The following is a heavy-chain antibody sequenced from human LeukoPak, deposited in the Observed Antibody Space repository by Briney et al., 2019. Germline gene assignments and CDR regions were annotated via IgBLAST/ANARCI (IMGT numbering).Heavy chain of an antibody. J-gene: IGHJ6*02. CDR2: IYYSGST. CDR1: GGSISSGGYY. Sequence: ASQTLSLTCTVSGGSISSGGYYWSWIRQHPGKGLEWIGYIYYSGSTYYNPSLKSRVTISVDTSKNQFSLKLSPVTAADTAVYYCARDRTGRDYYYGMDVWGQGTTVTVSS. V-gene: IGHV4-31*03. D-gene: IGHD4-17*01. CDR3: ARDRTGRDYYYGMDV.